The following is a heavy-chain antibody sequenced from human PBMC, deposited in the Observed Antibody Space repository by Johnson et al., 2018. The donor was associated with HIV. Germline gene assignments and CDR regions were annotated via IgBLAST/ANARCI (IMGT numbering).Heavy chain of an antibody. CDR1: GFTVSRNY. J-gene: IGHJ3*02. D-gene: IGHD5-24*01. V-gene: IGHV3-53*01. CDR2: IYSDGVT. Sequence: VQLMESGGGLIQPGGSLRLSCAASGFTVSRNYMNWVRQAPGEGLEWVSIIYSDGVTYYADSVKGRFTISRDNSKNTLYLQMNSLRAEDTAVYYCARNIEMATVGAFDIWGPGTKVSVSS. CDR3: ARNIEMATVGAFDI.